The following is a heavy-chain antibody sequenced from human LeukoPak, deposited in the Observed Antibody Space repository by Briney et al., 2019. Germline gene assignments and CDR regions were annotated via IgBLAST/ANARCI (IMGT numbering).Heavy chain of an antibody. Sequence: GASVTVSCKASGYTFTSYGISWVRQAPGQGLEWMGWISAYNGNTNYAQKLQGRVTMTTDTSTSTAYMELRSLRSDDTAVYYCARDPRPRQETYCSGGSCYRVQTEGYFDYWGQGALVTVSS. J-gene: IGHJ4*02. D-gene: IGHD2-15*01. CDR1: GYTFTSYG. V-gene: IGHV1-18*01. CDR3: ARDPRPRQETYCSGGSCYRVQTEGYFDY. CDR2: ISAYNGNT.